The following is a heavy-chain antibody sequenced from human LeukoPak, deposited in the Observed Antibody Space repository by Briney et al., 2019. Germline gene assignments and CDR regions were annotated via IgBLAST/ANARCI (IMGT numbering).Heavy chain of an antibody. D-gene: IGHD2-2*01. CDR3: AREGIVVVPAAPGGSNGMDV. V-gene: IGHV3-21*01. Sequence: GGSLRLSCAASGFTFSSYSMNWVRQAPGKGLEWVSSISSSSSYIYYADSVKGRFTISRDNAKNSLYLQMNSLRAEDTAVYYCAREGIVVVPAAPGGSNGMDVWGKGTTVTVPS. J-gene: IGHJ6*04. CDR2: ISSSSSYI. CDR1: GFTFSSYS.